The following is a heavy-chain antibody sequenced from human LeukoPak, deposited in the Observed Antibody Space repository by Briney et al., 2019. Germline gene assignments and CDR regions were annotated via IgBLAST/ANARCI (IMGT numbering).Heavy chain of an antibody. CDR2: IFGSGGSP. D-gene: IGHD5-18*01. V-gene: IGHV3-23*01. CDR3: GKTTVGYSSGQKPAWPVDY. J-gene: IGHJ4*02. CDR1: GFTFGSHA. Sequence: GGSLRHSCEASGFTFGSHAMYWVRQAPGKGLEWVAGIFGSGGSPHYADPVKGRFTISRDNSRNTVYLQINSLRAEDTAVYYCGKTTVGYSSGQKPAWPVDYWGQGTLVTVSS.